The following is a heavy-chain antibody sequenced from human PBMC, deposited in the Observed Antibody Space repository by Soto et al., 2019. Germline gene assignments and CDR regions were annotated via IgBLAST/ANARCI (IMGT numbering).Heavy chain of an antibody. CDR2: IWYDGSRK. J-gene: IGHJ4*02. V-gene: IGHV3-33*01. Sequence: QVQLVESGGGVVQPGRSLRLSCTASGFTFRGYGMHWVRXXXXXXXEWVAVIWYDGSRKYYADSVNGRFTISRDDSKXXXXXXXXXXXXXXXXXXXXXXXXXXXXXXLDYWGQGVLVTVSS. CDR3: XXXXXXXXXXLDY. CDR1: GFTFRGYG.